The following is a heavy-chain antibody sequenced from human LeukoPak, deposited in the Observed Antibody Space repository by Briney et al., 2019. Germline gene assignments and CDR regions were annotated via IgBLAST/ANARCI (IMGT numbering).Heavy chain of an antibody. D-gene: IGHD3-10*01. CDR2: ISAYNGNT. Sequence: ASVKVSCKASGYTFTSYGISWVRQAPGQGLEWMGWISAYNGNTNYAQKLQGRVTMTTDTSTSTAYMERRSLRSDDTAVYYCARGVRVWLGELPAGDYGGQEPLVTASS. CDR3: ARGVRVWLGELPAGDY. J-gene: IGHJ4*02. CDR1: GYTFTSYG. V-gene: IGHV1-18*01.